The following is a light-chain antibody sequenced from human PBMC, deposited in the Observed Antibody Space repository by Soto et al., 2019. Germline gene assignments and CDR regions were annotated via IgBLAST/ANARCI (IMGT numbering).Light chain of an antibody. CDR2: WAS. J-gene: IGKJ4*01. CDR1: QSVLYSSKNKNY. V-gene: IGKV4-1*01. CDR3: KQYYSTPLLT. Sequence: DIVLTQSPDSLSVSLGERATINCKSSQSVLYSSKNKNYLAWYQQKPGQPPKLLIYWASTRESGVPDRFSGSGSGTDFPLTISSLQAEDVAVYYCKQYYSTPLLTFGGGTKVEIK.